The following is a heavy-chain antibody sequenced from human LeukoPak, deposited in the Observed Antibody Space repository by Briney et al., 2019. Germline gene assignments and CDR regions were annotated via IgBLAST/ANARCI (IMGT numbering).Heavy chain of an antibody. D-gene: IGHD3-10*01. CDR2: IRSKPYGRTT. V-gene: IGHV3-49*03. CDR1: GFTFGDYA. J-gene: IGHJ4*02. CDR3: SRDPLYYGSGSSPDY. Sequence: GGSLRLSCTTSGFTFGDYAVSWFRQAPGKGLEWVGSIRSKPYGRTTEYAASVKGRFTISRGDSKSIAYLQMNSLKTEDTAVYYCSRDPLYYGSGSSPDYWGQGTLVTVSS.